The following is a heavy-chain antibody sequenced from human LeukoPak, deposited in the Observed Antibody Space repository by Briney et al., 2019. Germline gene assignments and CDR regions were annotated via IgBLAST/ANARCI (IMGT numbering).Heavy chain of an antibody. CDR3: ATGSGSTTARWYHFDY. CDR2: IRSDGSNK. Sequence: PGGSLRLSCAGSGFSFSSYGMHWVRQAPGKGLEWMAFIRSDGSNKYYADSVKGRFTISRDNSKNTLYLQMNSLRAEDTAVYYCATGSGSTTARWYHFDYWGQGTLVTVSS. D-gene: IGHD3-10*01. CDR1: GFSFSSYG. V-gene: IGHV3-30*02. J-gene: IGHJ4*02.